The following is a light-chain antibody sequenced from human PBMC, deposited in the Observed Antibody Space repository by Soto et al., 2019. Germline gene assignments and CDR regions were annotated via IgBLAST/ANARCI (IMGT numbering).Light chain of an antibody. CDR1: QSVSSH. Sequence: EIVRTQAPATLSVSPGERATLSCRASQSVSSHLAWYHQKPGQAPRRLIYGASTRATGSPARFSGSGSGTEFTLTISSLKAEDFAVYYCQQYNNWPPWTFGQVTKVEIK. V-gene: IGKV3-15*01. CDR2: GAS. CDR3: QQYNNWPPWT. J-gene: IGKJ1*01.